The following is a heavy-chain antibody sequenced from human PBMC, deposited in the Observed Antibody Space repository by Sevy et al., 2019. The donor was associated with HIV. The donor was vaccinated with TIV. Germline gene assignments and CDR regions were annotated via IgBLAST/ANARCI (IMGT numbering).Heavy chain of an antibody. CDR1: GFTFSSYW. V-gene: IGHV3-74*01. CDR2: INSDGSST. Sequence: GGSLRLSCAASGFTFSSYWMHWVRQAPGKGLVWVSRINSDGSSTSYAYSVKGRFTISRDNAKNTLYLQMNSLRAEDTAVYYCARDGGSSGWFGPYIWFDPWGQGTLVTVSS. J-gene: IGHJ5*02. CDR3: ARDGGSSGWFGPYIWFDP. D-gene: IGHD6-19*01.